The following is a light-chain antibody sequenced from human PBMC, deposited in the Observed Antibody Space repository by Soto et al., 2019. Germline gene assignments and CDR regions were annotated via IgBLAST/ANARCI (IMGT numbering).Light chain of an antibody. Sequence: DIQISQSPSTVSAAVGDRVSIACRASQSVSTWLAWYQQKPWKAPKLLIYKASTLESGVPSRFSGGGSGTEFTLTISGLQPDAFATYFCQHYESYPLTFGGGTKVDIK. V-gene: IGKV1-5*03. CDR1: QSVSTW. CDR2: KAS. J-gene: IGKJ4*01. CDR3: QHYESYPLT.